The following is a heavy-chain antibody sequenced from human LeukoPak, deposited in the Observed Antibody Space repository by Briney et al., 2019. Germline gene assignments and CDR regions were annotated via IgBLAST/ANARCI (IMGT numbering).Heavy chain of an antibody. CDR3: ARERSDGSYPYCYYGMDV. CDR1: GFTFSSYE. CDR2: ISSSGSTI. J-gene: IGHJ6*04. V-gene: IGHV3-48*03. D-gene: IGHD2-15*01. Sequence: PGGSLRLSCAASGFTFSSYEMNWVRQAPGKGLEWVSYISSSGSTIYYADSVKGRFTISRDNAKNSLYLQMNSLRAEDTAVYYCARERSDGSYPYCYYGMDVWGKGTTVTVSS.